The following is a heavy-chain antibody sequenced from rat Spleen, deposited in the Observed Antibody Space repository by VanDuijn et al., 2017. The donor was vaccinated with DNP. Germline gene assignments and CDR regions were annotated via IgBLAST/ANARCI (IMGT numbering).Heavy chain of an antibody. CDR2: IWAGGST. J-gene: IGHJ4*01. CDR3: ARQGTPWAYYAMDA. V-gene: IGHV2-72*01. Sequence: QVQLEESGPGLMQPSETLSLTCTVSGFSLTSNGVGWVRQPLGKGLVWMGTIWAGGSTNYNSAVQSRLSISRDTSKSQVFLKMNSLQPEDTGAYYCARQGTPWAYYAMDAWGQGTSVTVSS. CDR1: GFSLTSNG. D-gene: IGHD4-3*01.